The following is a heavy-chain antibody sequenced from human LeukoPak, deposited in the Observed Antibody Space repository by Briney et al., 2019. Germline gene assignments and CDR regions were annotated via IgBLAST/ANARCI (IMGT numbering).Heavy chain of an antibody. V-gene: IGHV1-69*13. Sequence: GASVKVSCKASGGTFSSYAISWVRQAPGQGLEWMGGIIPIFGTANYAQKFQGRVTITADESTSTAYMDLSSLRSEDTAVYYCARSFYGGPTSKYYFDYWGQGTLVTVSS. CDR1: GGTFSSYA. J-gene: IGHJ4*02. CDR3: ARSFYGGPTSKYYFDY. D-gene: IGHD4-23*01. CDR2: IIPIFGTA.